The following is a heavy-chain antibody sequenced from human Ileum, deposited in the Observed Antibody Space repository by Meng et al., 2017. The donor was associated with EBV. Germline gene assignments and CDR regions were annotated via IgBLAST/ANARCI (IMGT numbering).Heavy chain of an antibody. D-gene: IGHD1-26*01. CDR1: GVSISGNY. CDR3: AKGGQWDPLDS. Sequence: QGQLQDSGPGLVNPSGTLSLTCDVSGVSISGNYWSWIRQSPVKGLEWIGFFYEGTTNYNPSLKSRVTIAAGPANNQISLRLSSVTSADTAVYYCAKGGQWDPLDSWGRGILVTVSS. J-gene: IGHJ4*02. CDR2: FYEGTT. V-gene: IGHV4-59*01.